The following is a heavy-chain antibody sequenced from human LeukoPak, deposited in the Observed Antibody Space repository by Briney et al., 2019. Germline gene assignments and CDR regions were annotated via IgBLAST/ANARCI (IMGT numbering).Heavy chain of an antibody. CDR1: GFTFSSYS. CDR3: ARLYVWGSSRTFDY. CDR2: ISSSSSTI. Sequence: PGTSLRLSCAASGFTFSSYSMNWVRQAPGKGLEWVSYISSSSSTIYYADSVKGRFTISRDNAKNSLYLQMNSLRDEDTAVYYCARLYVWGSSRTFDYWGQGTLVTVSS. V-gene: IGHV3-48*02. D-gene: IGHD3-16*02. J-gene: IGHJ4*02.